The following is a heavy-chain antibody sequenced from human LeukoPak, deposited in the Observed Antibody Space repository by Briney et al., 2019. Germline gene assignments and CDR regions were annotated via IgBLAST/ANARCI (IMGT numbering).Heavy chain of an antibody. V-gene: IGHV4-38-2*02. J-gene: IGHJ5*02. CDR2: IYHSGST. CDR3: ARDASLNWFDP. CDR1: GYSISSGYY. Sequence: SETLSLTCTVSGYSISSGYYWGWIRQPPGKGLEWIGSIYHSGSTYYNPSLKSRVTISVDTSKNQFSLKLSSVTAAGTAVYYCARDASLNWFDPWGQGTLVTVSS.